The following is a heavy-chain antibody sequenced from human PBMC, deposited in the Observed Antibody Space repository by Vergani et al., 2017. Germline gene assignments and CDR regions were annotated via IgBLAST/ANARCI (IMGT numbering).Heavy chain of an antibody. CDR1: GYSFTSYW. CDR2: IDPSDSYT. Sequence: EVQLVQSGAEVKKPGESLRISCKGSGYSFTSYWIRWVGQMPGKGLEWMGRIDPSDSYTNYSPSFQGHVTISSDKSISTAYLQWSSLKASDTAMYYCASEPVTMVREWGHWGQGTLVTVSS. V-gene: IGHV5-10-1*01. CDR3: ASEPVTMVREWGH. J-gene: IGHJ4*02. D-gene: IGHD3-10*01.